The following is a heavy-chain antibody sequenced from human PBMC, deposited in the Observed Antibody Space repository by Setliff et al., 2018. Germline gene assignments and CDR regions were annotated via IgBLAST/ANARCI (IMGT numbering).Heavy chain of an antibody. V-gene: IGHV1-69*13. CDR1: GGTFSTYP. CDR2: IIPIYGTA. Sequence: SVKVSCKSSGGTFSTYPINWVRQAPGQGLEWMGGIIPIYGTANHAQKFQDRVTITADESTNTAYMELSSLRSDDSAMYYCARATGAPNWFDPWGQGTQVTVSS. J-gene: IGHJ5*02. CDR3: ARATGAPNWFDP. D-gene: IGHD7-27*01.